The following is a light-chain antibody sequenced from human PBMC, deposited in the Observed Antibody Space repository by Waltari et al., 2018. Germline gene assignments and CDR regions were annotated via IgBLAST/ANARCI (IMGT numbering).Light chain of an antibody. CDR2: DVN. Sequence: QSALTQPRSVSGSPGQSVTISCSGTSSDIGAYNYVSWYQQYPGKVPKLMIYDVNKRPSGVPDRCSSSRSGNTASLTISGLQAEDEADYYCCSHVGRRLHWVFGEGTKLTVL. J-gene: IGLJ3*02. CDR3: CSHVGRRLHWV. V-gene: IGLV2-11*01. CDR1: SSDIGAYNY.